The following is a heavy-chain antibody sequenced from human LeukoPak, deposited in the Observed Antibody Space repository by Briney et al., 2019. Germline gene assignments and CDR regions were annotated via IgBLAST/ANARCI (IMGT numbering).Heavy chain of an antibody. CDR2: ISWKSGSI. CDR1: GFTFDDYA. Sequence: GRSLRLSCAASGFTFDDYAMHWVRQAPGKGLEWVSGISWKSGSIGYADSVKGRFTISRDNAKNSLYLQMNSLRAEDTALYYCAKEPNRLDGQFDYWGQGTLATISS. V-gene: IGHV3-9*01. CDR3: AKEPNRLDGQFDY. J-gene: IGHJ4*02. D-gene: IGHD1-1*01.